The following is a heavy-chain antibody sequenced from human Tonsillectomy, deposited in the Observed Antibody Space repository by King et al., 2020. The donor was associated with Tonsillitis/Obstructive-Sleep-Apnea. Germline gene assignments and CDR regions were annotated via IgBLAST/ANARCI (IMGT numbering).Heavy chain of an antibody. J-gene: IGHJ4*02. CDR3: AKAQGYCSSGSCFFSLDY. Sequence: VQLVESGGGLVQPGGSLRLSCAASGFTFRSYAMSWVRQAPGKGLEWVTTISGSGDSTYYADSVKGRFTISRDNSTNTLYLQMNSLRAEDTAVYYCAKAQGYCSSGSCFFSLDYWGQGTLVTVSS. V-gene: IGHV3-23*04. CDR2: ISGSGDST. CDR1: GFTFRSYA. D-gene: IGHD2-15*01.